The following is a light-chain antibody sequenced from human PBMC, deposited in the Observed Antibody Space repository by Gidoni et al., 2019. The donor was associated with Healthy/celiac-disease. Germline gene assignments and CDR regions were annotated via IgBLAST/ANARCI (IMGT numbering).Light chain of an antibody. Sequence: DIQMTQSPSSLSASVGDRVTITCRASQTISIYLNWYQQKPGRAPRLLIYATSSLQSGVPSRFSGSGSETDFTLTISALQPEDFATYYCQQSYGTPFTFGPGTKVDIK. CDR1: QTISIY. V-gene: IGKV1-39*01. J-gene: IGKJ3*01. CDR3: QQSYGTPFT. CDR2: ATS.